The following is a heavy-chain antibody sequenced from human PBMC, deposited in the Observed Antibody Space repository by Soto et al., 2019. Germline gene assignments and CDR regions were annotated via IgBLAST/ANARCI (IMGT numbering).Heavy chain of an antibody. CDR3: ARSSRSNWPDY. D-gene: IGHD4-4*01. CDR1: GGSISSGGYY. CDR2: IYYSGST. V-gene: IGHV4-31*03. J-gene: IGHJ4*02. Sequence: SETLSLTCTVSGGSISSGGYYWSWIRQHPGKGLEWIGYIYYSGSTYYNPSLKSRVTISVDTSKNQFSLKLSSVTAADTAVYYCARSSRSNWPDYWGQGTLVTVSS.